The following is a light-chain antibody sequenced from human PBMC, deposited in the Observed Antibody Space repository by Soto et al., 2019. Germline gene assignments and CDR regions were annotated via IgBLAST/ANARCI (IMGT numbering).Light chain of an antibody. J-gene: IGLJ2*01. CDR2: EGT. V-gene: IGLV2-23*01. CDR1: SRDVGNYNL. CDR3: CARAETSTVL. Sequence: QSVLTQPASVSGSPGQSIIISCTGTSRDVGNYNLFSWYQQYTDKAPKLIIYEGTKRPSGVSDRFSGSWSGNTASLTISGLQAEDEADYYCCARAETSTVLFGGGTKLTVL.